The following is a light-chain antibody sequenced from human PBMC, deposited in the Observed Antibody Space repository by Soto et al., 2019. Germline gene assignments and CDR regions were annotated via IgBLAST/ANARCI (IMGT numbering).Light chain of an antibody. J-gene: IGLJ2*01. V-gene: IGLV1-47*01. Sequence: QSVLTQPPSASGTPGQRVNISCSGSSSNIGSNYVYWYRQFPGTAPKLLIQRNNQRPSGVPDRFSGSKSGTSASLAISGLQSEDEADYYCAVWDDSLNGVVFGGGTKLTVL. CDR2: RNN. CDR3: AVWDDSLNGVV. CDR1: SSNIGSNY.